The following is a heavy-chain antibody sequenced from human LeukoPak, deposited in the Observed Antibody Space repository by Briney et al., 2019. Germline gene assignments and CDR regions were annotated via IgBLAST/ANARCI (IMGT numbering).Heavy chain of an antibody. CDR1: GFTFSGYE. J-gene: IGHJ1*01. CDR2: ISSSGNSI. Sequence: GGSLRLSCTASGFTFSGYEMNWVRQAPGKGLEWVSYISSSGNSIYYADSVKGRFTICRDNAKNSLYLQMNSLRAEDMAVYYCARGRFGSCWGQGTLVTVSS. D-gene: IGHD6-13*01. V-gene: IGHV3-48*03. CDR3: ARGRFGSC.